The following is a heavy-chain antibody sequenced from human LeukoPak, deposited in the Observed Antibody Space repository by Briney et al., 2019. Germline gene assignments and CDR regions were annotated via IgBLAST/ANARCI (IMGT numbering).Heavy chain of an antibody. CDR1: GFTFSSYS. CDR2: ISSSSSYI. D-gene: IGHD6-19*01. V-gene: IGHV3-21*01. J-gene: IGHJ5*02. Sequence: PGGSLRLSCAASGFTFSSYSMNWVRQAPGKGLEWVSSISSSSSYIYYADSVKGRFTISRDNAKNSLYLQMNSLRAEDTAVYCCVRGGIAVAGKRYNWFDPWGQGTLVTVSS. CDR3: VRGGIAVAGKRYNWFDP.